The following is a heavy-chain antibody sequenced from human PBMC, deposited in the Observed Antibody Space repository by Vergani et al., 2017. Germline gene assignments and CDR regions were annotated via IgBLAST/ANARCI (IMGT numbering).Heavy chain of an antibody. CDR2: ISGGDDNS. V-gene: IGHV3-23*01. D-gene: IGHD1/OR15-1a*01. Sequence: EVQMLESGGGLVQPGGSRRLSCVASGFTFSNYTMNWFRQAPGKGLEWVSTISGGDDNSAYAESVKGRFTISRDNSKNTLYLQMNSLRAEDTAVYYCGKLTHGTLLMGGPIWGHWGQGTLVTVSS. CDR1: GFTFSNYT. J-gene: IGHJ4*02. CDR3: GKLTHGTLLMGGPIWGH.